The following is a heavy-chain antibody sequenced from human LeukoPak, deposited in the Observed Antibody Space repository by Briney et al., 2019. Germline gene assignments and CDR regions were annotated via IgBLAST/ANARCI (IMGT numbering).Heavy chain of an antibody. CDR3: ARDAPGTWFDP. V-gene: IGHV3-53*01. D-gene: IGHD1-14*01. J-gene: IGHJ5*02. CDR1: GFSFSSYR. CDR2: IYSGGST. Sequence: GGSLRLSCAASGFSFSSYRMNWVRQAPGKGLEWVSVIYSGGSTYYADSVKGRFTISRDNSKNTLYLQMNSLRAEDTAVYYCARDAPGTWFDPWGQGTLVTVSS.